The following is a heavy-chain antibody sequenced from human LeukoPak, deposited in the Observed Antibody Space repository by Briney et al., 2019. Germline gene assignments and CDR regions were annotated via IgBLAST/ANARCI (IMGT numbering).Heavy chain of an antibody. CDR3: ARHRRGDCSSASCYTNY. V-gene: IGHV4-59*01. Sequence: SETLSLTCTVSGGSISSYYWSWIPQPPGKGLEWIGYIYYSGSTNYNPSLKSRVTISVDTSKNQFSLKLSSVTAADTAVYYCARHRRGDCSSASCYTNYWGQGTLVTVSS. CDR2: IYYSGST. J-gene: IGHJ4*02. CDR1: GGSISSYY. D-gene: IGHD2-2*02.